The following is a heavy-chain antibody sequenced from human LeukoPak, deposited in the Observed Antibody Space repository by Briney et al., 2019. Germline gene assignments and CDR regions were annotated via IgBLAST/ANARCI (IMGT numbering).Heavy chain of an antibody. J-gene: IGHJ6*02. CDR3: VRDLVATIDHYYYGMDV. D-gene: IGHD5-12*01. V-gene: IGHV4-61*01. CDR1: AGSVSSGSYY. CDR2: IYNSVST. Sequence: SETLSLTCIVSAGSVSSGSYYWSWIRQPPGKGLEWTGYIYNSVSTNYNPSLKSRVTISVDTSKNQLSLKLSSVTAADTAVYYCVRDLVATIDHYYYGMDVWGQGTTVTVSS.